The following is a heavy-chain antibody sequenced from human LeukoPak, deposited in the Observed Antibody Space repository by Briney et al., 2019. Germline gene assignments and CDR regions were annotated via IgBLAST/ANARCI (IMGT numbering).Heavy chain of an antibody. Sequence: GGSLRLSCAASGFTFSSYWMSWVRQAPGKGLEWVANIKQDGSEKYYVDSVKGRFTISRDNAKNSLYLQMNSLRAEDTAVYYCARDRYNWNDESNWFDPWGQGTLVTVSS. V-gene: IGHV3-7*01. D-gene: IGHD1-20*01. J-gene: IGHJ5*02. CDR1: GFTFSSYW. CDR3: ARDRYNWNDESNWFDP. CDR2: IKQDGSEK.